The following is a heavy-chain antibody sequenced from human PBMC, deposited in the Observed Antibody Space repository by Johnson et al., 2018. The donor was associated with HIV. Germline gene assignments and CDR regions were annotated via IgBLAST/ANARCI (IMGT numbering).Heavy chain of an antibody. D-gene: IGHD2-15*01. CDR3: ARSKDCSVGTCPDGLDI. CDR2: IYSGGSP. Sequence: VQLVESGGGVVRPGGSLRLSCAASGFTFDDYGMSWVRQAPGKGLEWVSVIYSGGSPYYAASVQGRFTISRDNTNNSLYLQMNSLKAEDTAVYYCARSKDCSVGTCPDGLDIWGQGTMVIVSS. V-gene: IGHV3-20*04. J-gene: IGHJ3*02. CDR1: GFTFDDYG.